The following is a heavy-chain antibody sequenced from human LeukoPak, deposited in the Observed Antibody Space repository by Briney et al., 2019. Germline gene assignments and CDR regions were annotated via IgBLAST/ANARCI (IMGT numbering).Heavy chain of an antibody. D-gene: IGHD2-21*01. CDR1: GFTFSSYS. J-gene: IGHJ4*02. CDR2: ISGSGDST. V-gene: IGHV3-23*01. CDR3: ARRLAQTQGFDY. Sequence: GGSLRLSCAASGFTFSSYSMNWVRQAPGKGLEWVSVISGSGDSTYYADSVRGRFTISRDNSKNTLYLQMNSLRAEDTAIYYCARRLAQTQGFDYWGQGTLVTVSS.